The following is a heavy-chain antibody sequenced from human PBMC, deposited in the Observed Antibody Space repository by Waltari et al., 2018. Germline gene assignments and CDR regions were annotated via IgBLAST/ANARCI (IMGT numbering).Heavy chain of an antibody. CDR2: SNANTGNP. V-gene: IGHV7-4-1*02. CDR1: GYTFTSYA. J-gene: IGHJ6*02. Sequence: VQLVQSGSELKKPGASVKVSCKASGYTFTSYAMNWVRQAPGQGLECMGWSNANTGNPSYAKGCTGRFVFSLDTSVSTAYLQISSLKAEDTAVYYCARSWGGSSREEDYYYDGMDVWGQGTTVTVSS. CDR3: ARSWGGSSREEDYYYDGMDV. D-gene: IGHD3-16*01.